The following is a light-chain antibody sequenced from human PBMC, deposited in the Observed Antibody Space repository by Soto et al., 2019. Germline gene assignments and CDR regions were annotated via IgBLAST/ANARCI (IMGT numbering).Light chain of an antibody. CDR2: EVS. CDR1: SSDVGGYNY. CDR3: SSYTSSSTHWV. V-gene: IGLV2-14*01. J-gene: IGLJ3*02. Sequence: QSALTQPASVSGSPGQSITISCTGTSSDVGGYNYVSWYQQHPGKAPKLMIYEVSNRPSGVSNRCSGSKSGNTASLTISGLQAEDEADYYCSSYTSSSTHWVFGGGTKLTVL.